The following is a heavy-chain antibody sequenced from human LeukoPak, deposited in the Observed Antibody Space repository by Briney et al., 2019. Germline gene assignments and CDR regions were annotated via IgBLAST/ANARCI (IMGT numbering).Heavy chain of an antibody. CDR1: GFAFSRYL. D-gene: IGHD2/OR15-2a*01. CDR3: ARAAGNTYAMDV. Sequence: PGGSLRLSCAASGFAFSRYLMHWVRHAPGKGLVWVSRIQTDEKDTTYADSVKGRFTISRDNAKNTLYLQMDSLRVDEDTAVYYCARAAGNTYAMDVWGKGTTVTVSP. J-gene: IGHJ6*04. V-gene: IGHV3-74*03. CDR2: IQTDEKDT.